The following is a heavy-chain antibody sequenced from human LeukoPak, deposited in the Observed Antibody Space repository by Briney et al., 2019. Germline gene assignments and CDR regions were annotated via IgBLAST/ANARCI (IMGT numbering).Heavy chain of an antibody. CDR2: ISAYNGNT. D-gene: IGHD2-2*01. CDR1: GYTFTSYG. Sequence: GESLKISCKGSGYTFTSYGISWVRQAPGQGLEWMGWISAYNGNTNYAQKLQGRVTMTTDTSTSTAYMELRSLRSDDTAVYYCARDLRVGYYCSSTSCYPGDYWGQGTLVTVSS. J-gene: IGHJ4*02. V-gene: IGHV1-18*01. CDR3: ARDLRVGYYCSSTSCYPGDY.